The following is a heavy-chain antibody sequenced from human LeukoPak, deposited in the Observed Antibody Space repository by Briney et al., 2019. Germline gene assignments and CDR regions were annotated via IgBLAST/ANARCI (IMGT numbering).Heavy chain of an antibody. D-gene: IGHD6-19*01. V-gene: IGHV3-7*01. CDR2: IKQDGSEK. CDR3: ARDKVGGSMAGSNFDY. Sequence: PSETLSLTCTVSGGSISSSSYYWGWIRQPPGKGLEWVANIKQDGSEKYYVDSVKGRFTISRDNAKNSLFLQMNSLRGEDTAVYYCARDKVGGSMAGSNFDYWGQGTLVTVSS. CDR1: GGSISSSSYY. J-gene: IGHJ4*02.